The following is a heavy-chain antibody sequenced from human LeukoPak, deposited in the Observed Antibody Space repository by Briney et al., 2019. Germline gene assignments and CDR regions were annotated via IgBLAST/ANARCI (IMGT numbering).Heavy chain of an antibody. CDR1: GGTFSSYA. V-gene: IGHV1-69*05. CDR2: IIPIFGTA. J-gene: IGHJ5*02. CDR3: AGRKYGSGSSYDSFDP. D-gene: IGHD3-10*01. Sequence: SVKVSCKASGGTFSSYAISWVRQAPGQGLEWMGGIIPIFGTANYAQKFQGRVTITTDESTSTAYMELSSLRSEDTAVYYCAGRKYGSGSSYDSFDPWGQGTLVTVSS.